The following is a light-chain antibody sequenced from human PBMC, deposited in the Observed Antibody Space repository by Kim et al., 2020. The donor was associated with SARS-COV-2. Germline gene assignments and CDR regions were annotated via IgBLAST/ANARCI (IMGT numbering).Light chain of an antibody. CDR3: QQYGSSPLT. CDR2: GAS. Sequence: PGERATLSCRASHRVSSNYLAWYQQKPGQAPRLLIYGASSRATGIPDRFSGSGSGTDFTLTISRLEPEDFAVFYCQQYGSSPLTFGGGTKVDIK. CDR1: HRVSSNY. V-gene: IGKV3-20*01. J-gene: IGKJ4*01.